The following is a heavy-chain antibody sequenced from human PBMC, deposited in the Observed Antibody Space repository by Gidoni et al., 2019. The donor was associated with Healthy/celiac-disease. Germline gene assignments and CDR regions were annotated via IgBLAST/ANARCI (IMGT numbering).Heavy chain of an antibody. CDR1: GFTFSSYA. V-gene: IGHV3-23*01. J-gene: IGHJ6*03. CDR3: AKEGPYSSSSGYYYYYMDV. Sequence: EVRLLESGGGLVQPGGSLRLSCAASGFTFSSYAMSWVRQAPGKGLEWVSAISGSGGSTYYADSVKGRFTISRDNSKNTLYLQMNSLRAEDTAVYYCAKEGPYSSSSGYYYYYMDVWGKGTTVTVSS. D-gene: IGHD6-6*01. CDR2: ISGSGGST.